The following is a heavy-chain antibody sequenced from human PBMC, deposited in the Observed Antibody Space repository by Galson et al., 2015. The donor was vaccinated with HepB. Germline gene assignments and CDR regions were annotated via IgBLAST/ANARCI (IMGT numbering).Heavy chain of an antibody. CDR2: FDPEDGET. CDR1: GYTLTELS. CDR3: ARNYDYSNYGGDYYYYGMDV. D-gene: IGHD4-11*01. V-gene: IGHV1-24*01. J-gene: IGHJ6*02. Sequence: SVKVSCKVSGYTLTELSMHWVRQAPGKGLEWMGGFDPEDGETIYAQKFQGRVTMTEDTSTDTAYMELSSLRAEDTAVYYCARNYDYSNYGGDYYYYGMDVWGQGTTVTVSS.